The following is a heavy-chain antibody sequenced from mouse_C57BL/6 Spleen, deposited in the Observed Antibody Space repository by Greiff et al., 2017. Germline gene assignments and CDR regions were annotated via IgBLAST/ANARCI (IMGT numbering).Heavy chain of an antibody. CDR1: GYTFTGYW. CDR2: ILPGSGST. D-gene: IGHD1-1*01. Sequence: QVQLQQSGAELMKPGASVKLSCKATGYTFTGYWIEWVKQRPGHGLEWIGEILPGSGSTNYNEKFKGKATFTADTSSNTAYMQLSSLTTEDSAIYYWARSAYYYGSSDYAMDYGGQGTSVTVSS. CDR3: ARSAYYYGSSDYAMDY. V-gene: IGHV1-9*01. J-gene: IGHJ4*01.